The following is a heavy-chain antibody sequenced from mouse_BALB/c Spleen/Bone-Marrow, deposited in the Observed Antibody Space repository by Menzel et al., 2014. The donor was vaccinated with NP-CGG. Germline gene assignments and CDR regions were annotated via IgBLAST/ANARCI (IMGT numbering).Heavy chain of an antibody. V-gene: IGHV2-9*02. D-gene: IGHD2-2*01. Sequence: VMFVASGPGLVAPSQSLSLTCPVSGFSFPTYRVHWVCQTLGKRLEWLGAIWAGGGTNYNSALMSILSISKDNSKSQVFLKMNNLQNDNRAKYYYARDREDGYDYVMDFWGQGTAIPVAS. CDR1: GFSFPTYR. CDR2: IWAGGGT. J-gene: IGHJ4*01. CDR3: ARDREDGYDYVMDF.